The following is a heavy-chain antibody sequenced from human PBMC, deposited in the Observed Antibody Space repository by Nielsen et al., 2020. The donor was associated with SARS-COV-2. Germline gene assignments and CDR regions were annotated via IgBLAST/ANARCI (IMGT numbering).Heavy chain of an antibody. CDR3: AHRPGMATTRGFDY. J-gene: IGHJ4*02. CDR2: IYWDDDK. CDR1: GFPLSTSGVG. V-gene: IGHV2-5*02. D-gene: IGHD5-24*01. Sequence: SGPTLVKPTQTLTLTCTFSGFPLSTSGVGVGWIRQPPGKALEWLALIYWDDDKRYSPSLKSRLTITKDTSKNQVVLTMTNMDPVDTATHYCAHRPGMATTRGFDYWGQGTLVTVSS.